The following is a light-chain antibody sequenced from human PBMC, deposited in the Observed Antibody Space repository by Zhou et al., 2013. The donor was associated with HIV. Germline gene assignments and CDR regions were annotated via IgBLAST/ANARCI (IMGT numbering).Light chain of an antibody. CDR1: QSISNY. CDR3: QQSYSTQIT. V-gene: IGKV1-39*01. Sequence: DIQMTQSPSSLSASVGDRVTITCRASQSISNYLNWYQQKPGKAPKLLIYAASSLQSGVPSRFSGSGSGTDFTLTISTLQPEDFATYYCQQSYSTQITFGQGTRLE. J-gene: IGKJ5*01. CDR2: AAS.